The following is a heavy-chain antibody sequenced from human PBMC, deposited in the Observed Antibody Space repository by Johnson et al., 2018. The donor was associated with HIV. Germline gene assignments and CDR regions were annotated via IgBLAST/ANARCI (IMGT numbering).Heavy chain of an antibody. CDR1: GFTFDDYA. CDR3: AKAIWGGGNLGMGAFVI. D-gene: IGHD4-23*01. Sequence: QLVESGGGLVQPGRSLRLSCAASGFTFDDYAMHWVRQVPGKGLEWVSGIRWTSGSMGYADSVTGRSNISRDNAKNSLYLQMNSLRVEDTALDYCAKAIWGGGNLGMGAFVIWGQGTMVTVSS. CDR2: IRWTSGSM. J-gene: IGHJ3*02. V-gene: IGHV3-9*01.